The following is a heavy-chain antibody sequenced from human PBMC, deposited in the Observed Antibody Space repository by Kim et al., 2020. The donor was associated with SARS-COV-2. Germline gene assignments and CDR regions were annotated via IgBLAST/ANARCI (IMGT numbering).Heavy chain of an antibody. CDR1: GYSFTTYA. Sequence: ASVKVSCKASGYSFTTYAVHWVRQAPGQRLEWMGWINAGNGNTRYSQRFQGRVTITRDTSASTAYMELSSLGSEDTAVYFCARPGWYASDWFYLDHWGQGTLVIVSS. CDR3: ARPGWYASDWFYLDH. CDR2: INAGNGNT. J-gene: IGHJ4*02. V-gene: IGHV1-3*01. D-gene: IGHD2-21*01.